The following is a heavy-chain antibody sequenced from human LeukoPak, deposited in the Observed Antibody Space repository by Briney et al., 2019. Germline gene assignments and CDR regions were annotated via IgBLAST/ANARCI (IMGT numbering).Heavy chain of an antibody. J-gene: IGHJ5*02. CDR1: GFTFSSYG. D-gene: IGHD6-25*01. CDR2: ISYDGSNK. Sequence: GGSLRLSCAASGFTFSSYGMHWARQAPGKGLEWVAVISYDGSNKYYADSVKGRFTISRDNSKNTLYLQMNSLRAEDTAVYYCAAAAQGWFDPWGQGTLVTVSS. CDR3: AAAAQGWFDP. V-gene: IGHV3-30*03.